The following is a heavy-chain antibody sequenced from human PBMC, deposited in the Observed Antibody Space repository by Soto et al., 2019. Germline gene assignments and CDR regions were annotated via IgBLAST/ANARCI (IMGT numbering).Heavy chain of an antibody. CDR3: ARDPFPDYDILTGYYSGYGMDV. CDR1: GGTFSSYA. D-gene: IGHD3-9*01. Sequence: SVKVSCKASGGTFSSYAISWVRQAPGQGLEWMGGIIPIFGTANYAQKFQGRVTITADESTSTAYMELSSLRSEDTAVYYCARDPFPDYDILTGYYSGYGMDVWGQGTTVTVS. J-gene: IGHJ6*02. CDR2: IIPIFGTA. V-gene: IGHV1-69*13.